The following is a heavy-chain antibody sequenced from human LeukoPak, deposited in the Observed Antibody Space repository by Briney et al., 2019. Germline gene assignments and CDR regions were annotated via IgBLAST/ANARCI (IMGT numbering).Heavy chain of an antibody. J-gene: IGHJ4*02. D-gene: IGHD1-7*01. CDR2: IWYDGSNK. CDR1: GFTFSSYA. CDR3: ARDRRGTTDY. V-gene: IGHV3-33*08. Sequence: GGSLRLSCAASGFTFSSYAMSWLRQAPGKGLEWVAVIWYDGSNKYYADSVKGRFTISRDNSKNTLYLQMNSLRAEDTAVYYCARDRRGTTDYWGQGTLVTVSS.